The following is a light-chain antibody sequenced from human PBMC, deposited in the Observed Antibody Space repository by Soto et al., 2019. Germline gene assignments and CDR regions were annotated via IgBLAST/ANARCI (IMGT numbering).Light chain of an antibody. CDR1: SSDVGGYNY. V-gene: IGLV2-14*01. CDR2: DVS. J-gene: IGLJ1*01. CDR3: SSETCGSTILYV. Sequence: QSVLTQPASVSGSPGQSITISCTGTSSDVGGYNYVSWYQQHPGKAPKLMIYDVSNRPSRVYDRFSGSKADNTASLTISGVQAEDDADYYCSSETCGSTILYVFGTGTKLTVL.